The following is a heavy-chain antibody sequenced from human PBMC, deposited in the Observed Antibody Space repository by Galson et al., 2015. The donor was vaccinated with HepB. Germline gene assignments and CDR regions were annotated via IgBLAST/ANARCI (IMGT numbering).Heavy chain of an antibody. CDR1: GYSFTSYW. CDR2: IYPGDSDT. J-gene: IGHJ3*02. V-gene: IGHV5-51*01. Sequence: QSGAEVKKPGESLKISCKGSGYSFTSYWIGWVRQMPGKGLEWMGIIYPGDSDTRYSPSFQGQVTISADKSISTAYLQWSSLKASDTAMYYCARQDDILTGYRAFDIWGQGTMVTVSS. CDR3: ARQDDILTGYRAFDI. D-gene: IGHD3-9*01.